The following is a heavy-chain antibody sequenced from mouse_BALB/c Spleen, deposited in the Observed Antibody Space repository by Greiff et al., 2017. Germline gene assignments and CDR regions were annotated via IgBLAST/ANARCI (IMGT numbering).Heavy chain of an antibody. Sequence: QVHVKQSGAELAKPGASVKMSCKASGYTFTSYWMHWVKQRPGQGLEWIGYINPSTGYTEYNQKFKDKATLTADKSSSTAYMQLSSLTSEDSAVYYCARSRAYYGNYGAMDYWGQGTSVTVSS. CDR1: GYTFTSYW. CDR3: ARSRAYYGNYGAMDY. J-gene: IGHJ4*01. CDR2: INPSTGYT. D-gene: IGHD2-10*01. V-gene: IGHV1-7*01.